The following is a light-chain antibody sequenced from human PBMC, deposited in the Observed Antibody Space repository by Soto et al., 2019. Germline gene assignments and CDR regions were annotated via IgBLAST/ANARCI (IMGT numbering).Light chain of an antibody. CDR2: WAS. Sequence: IVMTQSPDSLAVSLGERATINCKSSQSVLRTSNDKNSLSWYQQKPGQPPKLLIYWASARQSGVSDRFSGSGSGTDFFLTISSLQAEDVAIYYCQQFNSTPFTFGPGTKLEIK. J-gene: IGKJ2*01. V-gene: IGKV4-1*01. CDR3: QQFNSTPFT. CDR1: QSVLRTSNDKNS.